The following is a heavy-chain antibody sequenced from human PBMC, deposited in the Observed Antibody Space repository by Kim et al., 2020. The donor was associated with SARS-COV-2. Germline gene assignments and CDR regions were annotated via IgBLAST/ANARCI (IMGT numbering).Heavy chain of an antibody. J-gene: IGHJ4*02. CDR2: IYYSGST. Sequence: SETLSLTCTVSGGSISSYYWSWIRQPPGKGLEWIGYIYYSGSTNYNPSLKSRVTISVDTSKNQFSLKLSSVTAADTAMYYCARGQTYYDILTGYYFDYWGQGTLVTVSS. CDR3: ARGQTYYDILTGYYFDY. CDR1: GGSISSYY. V-gene: IGHV4-59*01. D-gene: IGHD3-9*01.